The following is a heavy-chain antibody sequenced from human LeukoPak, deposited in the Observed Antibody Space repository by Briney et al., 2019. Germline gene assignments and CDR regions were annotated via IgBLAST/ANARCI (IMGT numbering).Heavy chain of an antibody. CDR2: ISSSGSTI. J-gene: IGHJ4*02. CDR1: GFTFSSYE. CDR3: ARVSRRGYFDY. V-gene: IGHV3-48*03. Sequence: GGSLRLSCAASGFTFSSYEMNWVRQVPGKGLEWVSYISSSGSTIYYADSVKGRFTISRDNAKNSLYLQMNSLRAEDTAVYYCARVSRRGYFDYWGQGTLVTVSS.